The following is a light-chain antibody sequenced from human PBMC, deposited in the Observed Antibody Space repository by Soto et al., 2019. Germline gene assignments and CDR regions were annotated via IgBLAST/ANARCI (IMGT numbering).Light chain of an antibody. CDR2: DAS. J-gene: IGKJ1*01. V-gene: IGKV1-5*01. CDR3: QQYNSYSET. CDR1: QSISSW. Sequence: DLQMTQSPSTLSASVGDRVTITCPASQSISSWLAWYQQKPGKAPKLLIYDASSLESGVPLRFSGSGSGTDFTLTISSLQPDDFATYYCQQYNSYSETFGQGTKVDNK.